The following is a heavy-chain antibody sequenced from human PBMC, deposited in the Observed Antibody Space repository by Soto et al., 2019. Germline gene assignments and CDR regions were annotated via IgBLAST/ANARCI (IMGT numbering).Heavy chain of an antibody. CDR3: ARVPKYYDFWSGYYPHNWLDP. CDR2: ISWNSGNI. CDR1: GFTFDDYA. V-gene: IGHV3-9*01. J-gene: IGHJ5*02. Sequence: GGSLRLSCAASGFTFDDYAMHWVRQVLGKGLEWVSSISWNSGNIGYADSVKGRFTTSRDNAKNSLYLQMNSLRAEDTAVYYCARVPKYYDFWSGYYPHNWLDPWGQGTLVTVSS. D-gene: IGHD3-3*01.